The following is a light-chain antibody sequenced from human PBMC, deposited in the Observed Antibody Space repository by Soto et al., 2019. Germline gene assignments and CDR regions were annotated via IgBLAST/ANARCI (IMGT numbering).Light chain of an antibody. CDR2: EGS. V-gene: IGLV2-23*01. Sequence: QSALTQPASVSGSPGQSITISCTGTSSDVGSYNLVSWYQQHPGKAPKLMIYEGSKRPSGVSNHFSGSKSGNTASLTISGLLAEDGADYYCCSYAGTNTYLFGSGTKLTVL. J-gene: IGLJ1*01. CDR3: CSYAGTNTYL. CDR1: SSDVGSYNL.